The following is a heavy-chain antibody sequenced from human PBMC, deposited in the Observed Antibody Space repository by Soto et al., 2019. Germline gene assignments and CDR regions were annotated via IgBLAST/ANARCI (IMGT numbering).Heavy chain of an antibody. Sequence: GGSLRLSCAASGFTFSSYAMSWVRQAPGKGLEWVSAISGSGGSTYYADSVKGRFTISRDNSKNTLYLQMNSLRAEDTAVYYCAKDQEDQLLFFSTYWFDPWGQGTLVTVSS. CDR1: GFTFSSYA. D-gene: IGHD2-2*01. CDR3: AKDQEDQLLFFSTYWFDP. V-gene: IGHV3-23*01. J-gene: IGHJ5*02. CDR2: ISGSGGST.